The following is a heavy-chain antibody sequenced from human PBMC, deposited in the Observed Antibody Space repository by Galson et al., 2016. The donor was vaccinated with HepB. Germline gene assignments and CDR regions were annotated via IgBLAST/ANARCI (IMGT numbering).Heavy chain of an antibody. V-gene: IGHV3-7*03. Sequence: SLRLSCAASGFTFRTYWMSWVRQAPGKGLEWVANINQDGTEKNYVDSVKGRFIISRDNTKYSLYLQMDSLRAEDTAVYYCVRDLSDVLDWFGELGLMDYWGQGTPVTVSA. CDR2: INQDGTEK. D-gene: IGHD3-10*01. CDR3: VRDLSDVLDWFGELGLMDY. J-gene: IGHJ4*02. CDR1: GFTFRTYW.